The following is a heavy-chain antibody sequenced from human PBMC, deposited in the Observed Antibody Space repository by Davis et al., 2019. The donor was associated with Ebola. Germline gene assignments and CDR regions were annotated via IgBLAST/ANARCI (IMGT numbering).Heavy chain of an antibody. V-gene: IGHV3-23*01. CDR1: GFTFSSYA. CDR3: AKFIAAAGKRFDP. Sequence: GSLKISCAASGFTFSSYAMSCVREAPGKGLEWGSAISGSGGSTYYADSVKGRFTISRDNSKNTLYLQMNSLRAEDTAVYYCAKFIAAAGKRFDPWGQGTLVTASS. CDR2: ISGSGGST. D-gene: IGHD6-13*01. J-gene: IGHJ5*02.